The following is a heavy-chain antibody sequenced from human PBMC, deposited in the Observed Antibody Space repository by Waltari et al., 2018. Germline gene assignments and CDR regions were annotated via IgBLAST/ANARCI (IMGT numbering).Heavy chain of an antibody. J-gene: IGHJ4*02. CDR1: GFTFSSYS. CDR2: ISSSSSTI. V-gene: IGHV3-48*01. Sequence: EVQLVESGGGLVQPGGSLRLSCAASGFTFSSYSMNWVRQAPGKGLEWVSYISSSSSTIYYADSVKGRFTISRDNSKNTLYLQMNSLRAEDTAVYYCARDSSVDYFDYWGQGTLVTVSS. D-gene: IGHD6-19*01. CDR3: ARDSSVDYFDY.